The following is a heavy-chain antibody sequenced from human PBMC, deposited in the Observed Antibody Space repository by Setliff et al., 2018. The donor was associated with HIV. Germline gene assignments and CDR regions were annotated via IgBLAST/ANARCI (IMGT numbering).Heavy chain of an antibody. CDR1: GDSIGSSNFY. Sequence: PSETLSLTCTVSGDSIGSSNFYWGWTRQFPGKGLEWIASIYYSGTPYYNPSLKSRVTISIDTSKNQFSLNLRSMAASDTAVYYRARGLRFNDYWGQGSLVTVSS. CDR2: IYYSGTP. D-gene: IGHD3-10*01. J-gene: IGHJ4*02. V-gene: IGHV4-39*01. CDR3: ARGLRFNDY.